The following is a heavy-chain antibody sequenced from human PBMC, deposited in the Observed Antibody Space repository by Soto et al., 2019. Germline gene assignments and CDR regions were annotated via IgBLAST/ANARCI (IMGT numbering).Heavy chain of an antibody. CDR2: IVPILGIA. Sequence: SVKVSCKASGGTFSSYTISWVRQAPGQGLEWMGRIVPILGIANYAQKFQGRVTITADKSTSTAYMELSSLRSEDTAVYYCARDRGYCSSTSCSARFDYWGQGTLVTVSS. D-gene: IGHD2-2*03. CDR1: GGTFSSYT. CDR3: ARDRGYCSSTSCSARFDY. J-gene: IGHJ4*02. V-gene: IGHV1-69*04.